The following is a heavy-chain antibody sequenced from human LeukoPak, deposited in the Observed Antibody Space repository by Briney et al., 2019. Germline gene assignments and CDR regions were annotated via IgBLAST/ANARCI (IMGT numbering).Heavy chain of an antibody. CDR1: GGSLSSSSYY. D-gene: IGHD5-12*01. V-gene: IGHV4-39*01. Sequence: WGALSLTCTVSGGSLSSSSYYGGWIRRPPGGGLEWIGSICYSWSTYYNPSLKSRVTLSEDTSKNQFSLKLSSVTAADTAVYYCARVSKEFSGYDFNGGYYFYYCGQGTLVTVSS. J-gene: IGHJ4*02. CDR3: ARVSKEFSGYDFNGGYYFYY. CDR2: ICYSWST.